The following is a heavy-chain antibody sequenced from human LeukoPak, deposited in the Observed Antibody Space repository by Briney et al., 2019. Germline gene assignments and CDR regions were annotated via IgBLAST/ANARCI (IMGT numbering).Heavy chain of an antibody. CDR3: ARRGGGDSSFYYYYMDV. D-gene: IGHD3-22*01. CDR2: IYYSGST. J-gene: IGHJ6*03. CDR1: GGSISSYY. V-gene: IGHV4-59*12. Sequence: SETLSLTCTVSGGSISSYYWSWIRQPPGKGLEWIGYIYYSGSTNYNPSLTSRVTISVDTSKNQFSLKLSSVTAADTAVYYCARRGGGDSSFYYYYMDVWGKGTTVTVSS.